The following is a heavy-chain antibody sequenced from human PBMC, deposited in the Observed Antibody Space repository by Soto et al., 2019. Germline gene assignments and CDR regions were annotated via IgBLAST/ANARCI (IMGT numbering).Heavy chain of an antibody. D-gene: IGHD3-3*01. CDR2: ISGSGSST. V-gene: IGHV3-23*01. CDR1: GFTFSSYA. CDR3: AKMSDFWSGSPTYHFDY. J-gene: IGHJ4*02. Sequence: PLGSLRLSCAASGFTFSSYAMSWVRQAPGKGLEWVSVISGSGSSTYYADSVKGRFTISRDNSKKTLYVQMNSLRAEDTAVYYCAKMSDFWSGSPTYHFDYWGQGTQVTVSS.